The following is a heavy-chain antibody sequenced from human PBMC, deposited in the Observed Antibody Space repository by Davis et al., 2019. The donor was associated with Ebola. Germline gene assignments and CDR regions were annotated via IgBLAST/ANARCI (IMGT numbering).Heavy chain of an antibody. Sequence: SLNTSCAASGFTFNPFDMHWVRQAPGRGLEWVAFVRSHGSDDHYADSVKGRFTISRVNSKNTLYLQMNSLRPEDTAVYYCARDSDDYSCDYWGQETLVTVSS. CDR1: GFTFNPFD. D-gene: IGHD4-11*01. CDR3: ARDSDDYSCDY. V-gene: IGHV3-30*02. J-gene: IGHJ4*02. CDR2: VRSHGSDD.